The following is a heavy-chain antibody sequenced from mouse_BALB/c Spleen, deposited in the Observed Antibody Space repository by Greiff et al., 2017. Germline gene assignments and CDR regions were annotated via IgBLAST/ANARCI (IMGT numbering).Heavy chain of an antibody. D-gene: IGHD1-1*01. CDR3: ARADYGSSSAWFAY. Sequence: EVMLVESGGGLVKPGGSLKLSCAASGFTFSDYYMYWVRQTPEKRLEWVATISDGGSYTYYPDSVKGRFTISRDNAKNNLYLQMSSLKSEDTAMYYCARADYGSSSAWFAYWGQGTLVTVSA. V-gene: IGHV5-4*02. J-gene: IGHJ3*01. CDR2: ISDGGSYT. CDR1: GFTFSDYY.